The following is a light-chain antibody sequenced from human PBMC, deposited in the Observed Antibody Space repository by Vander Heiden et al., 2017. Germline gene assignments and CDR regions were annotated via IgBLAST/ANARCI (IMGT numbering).Light chain of an antibody. CDR1: QSVSSSY. J-gene: IGKJ2*01. Sequence: DIVLTQSPGTLSLSPGERATLPSRASQSVSSSYLAWYQQKPGQAPRLLIYGASSRATGIPDRFSGSGAGTDFTLTISRLEPEDFAVYYCQQYGSSPMYTFGQGTKLEIK. V-gene: IGKV3-20*01. CDR2: GAS. CDR3: QQYGSSPMYT.